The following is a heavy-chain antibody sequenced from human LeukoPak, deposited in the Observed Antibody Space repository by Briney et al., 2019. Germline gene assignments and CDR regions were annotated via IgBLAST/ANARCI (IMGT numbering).Heavy chain of an antibody. D-gene: IGHD5-12*01. Sequence: GASVKVSCKGSGYTFSSYAMHWVRQAPGQRLEWMGWINAGNGDTKYSQKFQGRVTITRDTSATTAYMELSSLRSEDTAVYYCAREVALYFDYWGQGTLVTVSS. J-gene: IGHJ4*02. V-gene: IGHV1-3*01. CDR3: AREVALYFDY. CDR2: INAGNGDT. CDR1: GYTFSSYA.